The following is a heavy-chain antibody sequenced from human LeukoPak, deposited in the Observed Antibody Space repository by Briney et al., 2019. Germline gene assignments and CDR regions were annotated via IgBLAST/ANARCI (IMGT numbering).Heavy chain of an antibody. D-gene: IGHD6-6*01. Sequence: ASVKVSCKASGYTFTGYYMHWVRQAPGQGLEWMGWINPNSGGTNYAQKFQDRVTMTRDTSISTAYMELSRLRSDDTAVYYCAFFEYSSSSSHYWGQGTLVTVSS. V-gene: IGHV1-2*02. CDR3: AFFEYSSSSSHY. CDR2: INPNSGGT. CDR1: GYTFTGYY. J-gene: IGHJ4*02.